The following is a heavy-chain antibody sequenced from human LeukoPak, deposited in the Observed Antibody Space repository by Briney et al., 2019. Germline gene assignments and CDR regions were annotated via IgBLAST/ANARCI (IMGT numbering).Heavy chain of an antibody. CDR3: AKDSGYCSSTSCYSGDY. J-gene: IGHJ4*02. Sequence: YAMSWVRQAPGKGLEWVSAISGSGGSTYYADSVKGRFTISRDNSKNTLYLQMNSLRAEDTAVYYCAKDSGYCSSTSCYSGDYWGQGTLVTVSS. CDR2: ISGSGGST. D-gene: IGHD2-2*01. CDR1: YA. V-gene: IGHV3-23*01.